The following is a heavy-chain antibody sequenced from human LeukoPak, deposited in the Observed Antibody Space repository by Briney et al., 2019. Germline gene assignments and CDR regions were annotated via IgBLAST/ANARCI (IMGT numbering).Heavy chain of an antibody. CDR2: IIPILGIA. J-gene: IGHJ5*02. V-gene: IGHV1-69*04. CDR3: ARGVITMIKYNWFDP. CDR1: GGTFSSYA. D-gene: IGHD3-22*01. Sequence: GASVKVSCKDSGGTFSSYAISWVRQAPGQGLEWMGRIIPILGIANYAQKFQGRVTITADKSTSTAYMELSSLRSEDTAVYYCARGVITMIKYNWFDPWGQGTLVTVSS.